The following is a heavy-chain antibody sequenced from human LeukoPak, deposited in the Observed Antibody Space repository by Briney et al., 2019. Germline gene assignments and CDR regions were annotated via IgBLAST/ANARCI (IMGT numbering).Heavy chain of an antibody. V-gene: IGHV1-18*01. CDR3: ARGPLGVFGVVIDPLVGDY. CDR1: GYTFTSYG. D-gene: IGHD3-3*01. Sequence: ASVKVSCKAPGYTFTSYGISWVRQAPGQGLEWMGWISAYNGNTNYAQKLQGRVTMTTDTSTSTAYMELRSLRSDDTAVYYCARGPLGVFGVVIDPLVGDYWGQGTLVTVSS. J-gene: IGHJ4*02. CDR2: ISAYNGNT.